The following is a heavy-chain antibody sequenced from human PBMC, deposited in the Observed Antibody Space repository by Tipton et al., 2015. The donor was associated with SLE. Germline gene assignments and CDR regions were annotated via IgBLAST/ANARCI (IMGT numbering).Heavy chain of an antibody. CDR2: IYHSGST. D-gene: IGHD1-26*01. Sequence: TLSLTCAVSGGSISSSNWWSWVRQPPGKGLEWIGKIYHSGSTNYNPSLKSRVTISVDKSKNQFSLKLSSVTAADTAVYYCAKVGATPSYFDYWGQGTLVTVSS. V-gene: IGHV4-4*02. CDR3: AKVGATPSYFDY. CDR1: GGSISSSNW. J-gene: IGHJ4*02.